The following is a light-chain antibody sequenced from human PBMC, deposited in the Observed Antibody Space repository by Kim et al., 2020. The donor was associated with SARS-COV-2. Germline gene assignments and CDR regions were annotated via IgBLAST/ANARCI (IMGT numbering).Light chain of an antibody. V-gene: IGLV2-23*01. CDR1: TGNVGSYNL. CDR3: CAYAHSGIYV. J-gene: IGLJ1*01. CDR2: DDS. Sequence: QSALTQPASVSGSPGQSITISCTGTTGNVGSYNLVSWYQHYPGKVPKLMIYDDSKRPSGVSNRFSGSKSGNTASLTISGLQAEDEADYYCCAYAHSGIYVFGTGTKVTVL.